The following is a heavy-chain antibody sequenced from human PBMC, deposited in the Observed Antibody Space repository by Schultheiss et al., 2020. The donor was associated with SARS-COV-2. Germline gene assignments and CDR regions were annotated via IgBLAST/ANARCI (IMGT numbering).Heavy chain of an antibody. CDR1: GGTFSSYT. Sequence: ASVKVSCKASGGTFSSYTISWVRQAPGQGLEWMGRINPNSGGTNYAQKFQGRVTMTRDTSISTAYMELSRLRSDDTAVYYCARDDYGDYEDYWGQGTLVTVSS. CDR3: ARDDYGDYEDY. CDR2: INPNSGGT. J-gene: IGHJ4*02. V-gene: IGHV1-2*02. D-gene: IGHD4-17*01.